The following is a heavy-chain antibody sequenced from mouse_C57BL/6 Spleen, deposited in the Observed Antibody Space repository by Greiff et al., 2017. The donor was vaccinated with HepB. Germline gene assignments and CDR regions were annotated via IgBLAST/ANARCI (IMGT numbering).Heavy chain of an antibody. CDR3: TRLGSNYPDY. Sequence: VKLMESGAELVRPGASVTLSCKASGYTFTDYEMHWVKQTPVHGLEWIGAIDPETGGTAYNQKFKGKAILTADKSSSTAYMELRSLTSEDSAVYYCTRLGSNYPDYWGQGTTLTVSS. V-gene: IGHV1-15*01. J-gene: IGHJ2*01. D-gene: IGHD4-1*01. CDR1: GYTFTDYE. CDR2: IDPETGGT.